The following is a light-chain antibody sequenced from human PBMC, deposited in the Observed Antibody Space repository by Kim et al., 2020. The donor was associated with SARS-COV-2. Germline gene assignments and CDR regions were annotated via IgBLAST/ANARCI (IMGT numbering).Light chain of an antibody. V-gene: IGKV1-13*02. CDR1: QGISSA. CDR3: QQFNSYPLPVT. CDR2: DAS. Sequence: VGDRVTITCRASQGISSALAWYQQKPGKAPKLLIYDASSLESGVPSRFSGSGSGTDFTLTISSLQPEDFATYYCQQFNSYPLPVTFGPGTKVDIK. J-gene: IGKJ3*01.